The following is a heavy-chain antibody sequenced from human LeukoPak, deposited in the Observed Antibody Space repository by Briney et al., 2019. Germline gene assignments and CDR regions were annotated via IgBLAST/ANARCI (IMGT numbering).Heavy chain of an antibody. CDR3: AKDLRVAVGRGYFEY. CDR2: VSGTGHST. V-gene: IGHV3-23*01. D-gene: IGHD6-19*01. J-gene: IGHJ4*02. Sequence: GGSLRLSCAASGFTFSSYAMSWVRQAPGKGLEWVSAVSGTGHSTYYADPVKGRFTISRDNSKSTLDLQMNSLRAEDTAVYYCAKDLRVAVGRGYFEYWGQGTLVTVSS. CDR1: GFTFSSYA.